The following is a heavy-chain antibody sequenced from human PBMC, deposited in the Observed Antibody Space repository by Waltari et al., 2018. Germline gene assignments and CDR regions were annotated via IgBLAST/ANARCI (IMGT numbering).Heavy chain of an antibody. J-gene: IGHJ3*02. CDR2: INPNSGGT. CDR3: ARTAVAAMGDEPHAFDI. CDR1: GYTFTGYY. Sequence: QVQLVQSGAEVKKPGASVKVSCKASGYTFTGYYMHWVRQAPGQGLEWMGWINPNSGGTNYAQKFQGRVTMTRDTSISTAYMELSRLRSDDTAVYYCARTAVAAMGDEPHAFDIWGQGTMVTVSS. D-gene: IGHD6-19*01. V-gene: IGHV1-2*02.